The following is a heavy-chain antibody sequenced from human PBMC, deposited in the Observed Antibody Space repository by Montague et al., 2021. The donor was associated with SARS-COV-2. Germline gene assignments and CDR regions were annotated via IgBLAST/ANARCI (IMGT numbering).Heavy chain of an antibody. CDR1: GGSISSYY. D-gene: IGHD3-22*01. V-gene: IGHV4-59*08. Sequence: SETLSLTCTVAGGSISSYYSSWIRQPPGKGLEWIGYIYYTGSTNYTPSLRSRVTISVDTSKTQFSLKLNSVTAADTAVYYCASRYDSSGYYVFWGQGTLVTVSS. J-gene: IGHJ4*02. CDR2: IYYTGST. CDR3: ASRYDSSGYYVF.